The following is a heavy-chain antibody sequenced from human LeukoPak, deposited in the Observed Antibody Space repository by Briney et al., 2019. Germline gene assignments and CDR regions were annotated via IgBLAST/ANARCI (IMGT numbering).Heavy chain of an antibody. CDR2: INWNGGST. V-gene: IGHV3-20*04. Sequence: RPGGSLRLSRAASGFNFNDYGMSWVRQAPGKGLEWVSGINWNGGSTGYADSVKGRFTISRDNAKNSLYLQMNSLRAEDTALYYCARFPSSGYSATPYYFDYWGQGTLVTVSS. CDR1: GFNFNDYG. CDR3: ARFPSSGYSATPYYFDY. J-gene: IGHJ4*02. D-gene: IGHD3-22*01.